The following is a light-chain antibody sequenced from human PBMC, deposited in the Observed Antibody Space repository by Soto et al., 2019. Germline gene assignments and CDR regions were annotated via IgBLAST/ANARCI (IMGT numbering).Light chain of an antibody. CDR3: CSYAGNRTFV. CDR2: EGS. Sequence: QSALTQPASVSGSPGQSITISWTATSSDFGIYDLVSWYQQHPGKAPKVIIFEGSKRPSGVSNRFSGSTSGNTASLTISGLQAEDEADYHCCSYAGNRTFVFGGGTKLTVL. J-gene: IGLJ2*01. V-gene: IGLV2-23*03. CDR1: SSDFGIYDL.